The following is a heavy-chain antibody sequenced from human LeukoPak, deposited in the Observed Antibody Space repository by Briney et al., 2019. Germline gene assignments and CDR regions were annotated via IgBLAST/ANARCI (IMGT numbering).Heavy chain of an antibody. CDR2: ISGSGSST. V-gene: IGHV3-23*01. CDR1: GFTFSSYA. J-gene: IGHJ4*02. Sequence: PGGSLRLSCAASGFTFSSYAMSWVRQAPGKGLEWVSPISGSGSSTYYADSVKGRFTISRDNSKNTLYLQMNSLRAEDTAVYYCAKGVAVASPYYFDYGGQGTLVTVYS. CDR3: AKGVAVASPYYFDY. D-gene: IGHD6-19*01.